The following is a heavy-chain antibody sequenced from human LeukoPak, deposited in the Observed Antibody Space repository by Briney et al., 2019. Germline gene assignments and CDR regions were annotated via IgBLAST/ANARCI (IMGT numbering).Heavy chain of an antibody. Sequence: PGGSLRLSCAASGFTFSSYAMNWVRQAPGKGLEWVSAISGSSDSTYYADSVKGRFTISRDNSKNTLYLQMNSLSVEDTAVYYCAKDRTDRGYWGQGTLVTVSS. CDR2: ISGSSDST. D-gene: IGHD2-8*02. CDR1: GFTFSSYA. CDR3: AKDRTDRGY. V-gene: IGHV3-23*01. J-gene: IGHJ4*02.